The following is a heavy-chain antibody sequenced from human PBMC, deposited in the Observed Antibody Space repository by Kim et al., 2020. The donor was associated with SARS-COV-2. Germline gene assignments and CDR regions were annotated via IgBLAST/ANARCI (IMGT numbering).Heavy chain of an antibody. CDR1: GYSFTNYW. D-gene: IGHD2-2*01. Sequence: GESLKISCKGSGYSFTNYWIGWVRQMPGKGLEWMGIIHPSDSDTRYSPTFQGQVTISADKSINTAYLQWSSLQASDTAIYYCARAVLPDAMAFFAYWGQGTLVTVSS. CDR2: IHPSDSDT. V-gene: IGHV5-51*01. J-gene: IGHJ4*02. CDR3: ARAVLPDAMAFFAY.